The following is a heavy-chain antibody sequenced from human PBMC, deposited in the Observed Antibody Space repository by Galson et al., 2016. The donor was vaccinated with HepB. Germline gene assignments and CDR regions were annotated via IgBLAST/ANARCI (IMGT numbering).Heavy chain of an antibody. CDR2: ISYDGGDK. D-gene: IGHD2-21*02. J-gene: IGHJ4*02. CDR3: AKLDCGRDCPRDD. V-gene: IGHV3-30*19. Sequence: SLRLSCAASGFTFSRYGMHWVRQAPGKGLEWVAVISYDGGDKHYADSVKGRFTVSSDNSKNTLFLQMNSLRVDDTAVYYCAKLDCGRDCPRDDWGQGTQVNVS. CDR1: GFTFSRYG.